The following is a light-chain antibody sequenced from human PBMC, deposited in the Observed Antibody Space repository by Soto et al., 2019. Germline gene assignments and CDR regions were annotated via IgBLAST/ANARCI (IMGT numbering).Light chain of an antibody. V-gene: IGKV3-11*01. CDR1: QSVSTY. J-gene: IGKJ1*01. Sequence: EVVLTQSPATLSLSPGERATLSCRASQSVSTYLAWYQQKPGQAPRLLIYDASNRAAGVPERFSGSGSGTDFTLTISRLEPEDFAVYYCQQYLTSPKTFGQGTKVDIK. CDR2: DAS. CDR3: QQYLTSPKT.